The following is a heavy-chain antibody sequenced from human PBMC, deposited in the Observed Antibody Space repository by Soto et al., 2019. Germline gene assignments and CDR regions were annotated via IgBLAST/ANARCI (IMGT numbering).Heavy chain of an antibody. CDR2: IIPILGIA. CDR1: GGTFSSYT. J-gene: IGHJ4*02. V-gene: IGHV1-69*02. D-gene: IGHD1-26*01. CDR3: ARVYSGSYWPDY. Sequence: QVQLVQSGAEVKKPGSSVKVSCKASGGTFSSYTISWVRQAPGQGLEWMGRIIPILGIANYAQKFQGRVTITADKSTSTAYMELSSLRSEDTAVYYCARVYSGSYWPDYGGQGTLVTVSS.